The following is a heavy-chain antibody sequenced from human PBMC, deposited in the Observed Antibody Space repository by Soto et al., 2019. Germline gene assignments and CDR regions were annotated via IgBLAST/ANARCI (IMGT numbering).Heavy chain of an antibody. Sequence: SVKVSCKSSGGTFSSYAISWVRQAPGQGLEWMGGIIPIFGTANYAQKFQGRVTITADESTSTAYMELSSLRSEETAVYYCARGDGSLCNHHYYYYGMDVCGQVTTVTVS. J-gene: IGHJ6*02. CDR2: IIPIFGTA. CDR3: ARGDGSLCNHHYYYYGMDV. CDR1: GGTFSSYA. D-gene: IGHD3-10*01. V-gene: IGHV1-69*13.